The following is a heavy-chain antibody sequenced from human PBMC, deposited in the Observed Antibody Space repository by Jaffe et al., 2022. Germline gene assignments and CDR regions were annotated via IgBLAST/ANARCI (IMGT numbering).Heavy chain of an antibody. CDR3: ARGGGVYYYGSGSYPARFDY. D-gene: IGHD3-10*01. CDR2: INHSGST. V-gene: IGHV4-34*01. CDR1: GGSFSGYY. J-gene: IGHJ4*02. Sequence: QVQLQQWGAGLLKPSETLSLTCAVYGGSFSGYYWSWIRQPPGKGLEWIGEINHSGSTNYNPSLKSRVTISVDTSKNQFSLKLSSVTAADTAVYYCARGGGVYYYGSGSYPARFDYWGQGTLVTVSS.